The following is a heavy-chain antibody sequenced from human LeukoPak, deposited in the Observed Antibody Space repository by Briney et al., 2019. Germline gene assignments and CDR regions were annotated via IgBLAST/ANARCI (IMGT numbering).Heavy chain of an antibody. CDR3: ARVQYYYGSGSYSADY. J-gene: IGHJ4*02. V-gene: IGHV3-21*01. CDR2: SSSSSSYI. D-gene: IGHD3-10*01. Sequence: KPGGSLRLSCAASGFTFSSYSMNWVRQAPGKGLEWVSSSSSSSSYIYYAGSGKGRFTISRDNAKNSLSLQMNSPRAEDTAVYYCARVQYYYGSGSYSADYWGQGTLVTVSS. CDR1: GFTFSSYS.